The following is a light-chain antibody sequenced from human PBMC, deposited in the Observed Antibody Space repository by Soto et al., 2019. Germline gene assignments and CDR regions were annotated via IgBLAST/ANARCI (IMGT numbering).Light chain of an antibody. Sequence: QSVLTQPASVSGSPGQSITISCTGTISDVSGYNFVSWYQQYPGEAPKLMIYDVSNRPSGVSNRFSGSKSGNTASLTIFGLQAEDEADYYCSSYTSSNTYVFGTGTKV. CDR1: ISDVSGYNF. CDR2: DVS. CDR3: SSYTSSNTYV. V-gene: IGLV2-14*03. J-gene: IGLJ1*01.